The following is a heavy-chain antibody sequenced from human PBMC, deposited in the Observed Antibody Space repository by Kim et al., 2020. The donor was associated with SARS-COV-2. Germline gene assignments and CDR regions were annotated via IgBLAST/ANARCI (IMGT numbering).Heavy chain of an antibody. J-gene: IGHJ4*02. V-gene: IGHV4-4*02. CDR2: TT. D-gene: IGHD1-26*01. Sequence: TTNSTPALKSRDTVSVDKSKNQFSLRLSAVTAADTAVYYCSRAQGGAFDYWGQGTLVTVSS. CDR3: SRAQGGAFDY.